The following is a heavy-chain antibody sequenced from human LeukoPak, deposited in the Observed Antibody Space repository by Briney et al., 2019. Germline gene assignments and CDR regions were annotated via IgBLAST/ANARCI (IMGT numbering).Heavy chain of an antibody. CDR3: ARARSRITFGGIRHAFDI. J-gene: IGHJ3*02. CDR2: IIPLLGIT. V-gene: IGHV1-69*04. CDR1: GDTSGSYA. D-gene: IGHD3-16*01. Sequence: GAAGKVSCKASGDTSGSYAMNWVRQAPGQGLEWVARIIPLLGITNRAQNLQGRVTVNADTSTNTVYLELSSLRPGDTAVYYCARARSRITFGGIRHAFDIWGQGTLVTVSS.